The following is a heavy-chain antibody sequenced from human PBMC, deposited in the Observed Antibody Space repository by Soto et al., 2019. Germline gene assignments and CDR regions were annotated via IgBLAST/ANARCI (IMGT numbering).Heavy chain of an antibody. CDR1: GGSISSGGYY. D-gene: IGHD3-22*01. J-gene: IGHJ5*02. Sequence: SETLSLTCTVSGGSISSGGYYWSWIRQHPWKGLEWIGYIYYSGNTYYNLSLKSRLTISVDTSKNQFALKLSSVTAADTAVYYCARAYRTAYYYDSSGYYSFKWFDPWGQGXLVTVYS. CDR3: ARAYRTAYYYDSSGYYSFKWFDP. V-gene: IGHV4-31*03. CDR2: IYYSGNT.